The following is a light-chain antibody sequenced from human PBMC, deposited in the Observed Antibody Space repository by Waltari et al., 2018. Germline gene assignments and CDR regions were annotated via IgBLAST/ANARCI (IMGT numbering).Light chain of an antibody. CDR3: QQYGISSRT. Sequence: EIVLTQSPGTLSLSPGDRATLSCRASQSVSSSYLAWDQQKPGQAPRLLIYGASRRATGIPDSISGSGSGTDFTLTISRLEPEDFAVYYCQQYGISSRTFGQGTKVEIK. V-gene: IGKV3-20*01. J-gene: IGKJ1*01. CDR1: QSVSSSY. CDR2: GAS.